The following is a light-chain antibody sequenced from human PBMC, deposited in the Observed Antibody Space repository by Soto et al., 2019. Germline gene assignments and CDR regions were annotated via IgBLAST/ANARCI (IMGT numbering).Light chain of an antibody. Sequence: EIVLTQSPATLSVSPWERATLSCRASQSVSRYLAWYQQHPGQAPRLLIYGASTRATSIPARFRGSGSGTDFTLAIRSLQAEDCAEYDCQQYDKGPTWTFG. CDR1: QSVSRY. J-gene: IGKJ1*01. CDR2: GAS. V-gene: IGKV3-15*01. CDR3: QQYDKGPTWT.